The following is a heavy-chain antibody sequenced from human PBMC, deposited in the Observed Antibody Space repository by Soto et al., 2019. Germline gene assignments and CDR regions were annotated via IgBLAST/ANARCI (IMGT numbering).Heavy chain of an antibody. D-gene: IGHD3-3*01. V-gene: IGHV1-69*13. CDR1: GGTFSSYA. J-gene: IGHJ6*02. CDR2: IIPIFGTA. CDR3: AKSITIFGVASDGMDV. Sequence: GASVKVSCKASGGTFSSYAISWVRQAPGQGLEWMGGIIPIFGTANYAQKFQGRVTITADESTSTAYMELSSLRSEDTVVYYCAKSITIFGVASDGMDVWGQGTTVTVSS.